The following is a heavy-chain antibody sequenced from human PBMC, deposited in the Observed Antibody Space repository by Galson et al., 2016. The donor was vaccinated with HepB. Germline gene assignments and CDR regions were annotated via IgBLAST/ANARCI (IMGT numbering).Heavy chain of an antibody. J-gene: IGHJ3*02. CDR2: IYYSGST. CDR3: ARRRGGDAFDI. V-gene: IGHV4-59*08. Sequence: SETLSLTCTVSGGSISSYYWSWIRQPPGKGLEWIGYIYYSGSTNYNPSLKSRVTISVDTSKNQFSLKLSSVTAADTAGYYCARRRGGDAFDIWGQGTMVTVSS. CDR1: GGSISSYY. D-gene: IGHD2-15*01.